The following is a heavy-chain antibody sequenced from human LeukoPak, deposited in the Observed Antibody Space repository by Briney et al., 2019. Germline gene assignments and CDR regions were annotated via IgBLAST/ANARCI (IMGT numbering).Heavy chain of an antibody. D-gene: IGHD3-22*01. CDR1: GGSISSYY. V-gene: IGHV4-4*07. Sequence: SETLSLTCTVSGGSISSYYWSWIRQPAGKGLEWIGRIYTSGNTNYNPSLKSRVTMSVDTSKNQFSLKLSSVTAADTAVYYCAREEFHYDSSGYYERWYFDLWGRGTLVTVSS. J-gene: IGHJ2*01. CDR2: IYTSGNT. CDR3: AREEFHYDSSGYYERWYFDL.